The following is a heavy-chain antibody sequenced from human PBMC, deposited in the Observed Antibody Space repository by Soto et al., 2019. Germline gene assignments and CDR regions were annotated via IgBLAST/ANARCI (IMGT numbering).Heavy chain of an antibody. Sequence: GGALRLSCAASGFTFSSYAMSWVRQAPGKGLEWVSAISGSGGSTYYADSVKGRFTISRDNSKNTLYLQMNSLRAEDTAVYYCAKPYSSSWYYFDYWGQGTLVTVSS. CDR3: AKPYSSSWYYFDY. V-gene: IGHV3-23*01. D-gene: IGHD6-13*01. CDR1: GFTFSSYA. CDR2: ISGSGGST. J-gene: IGHJ4*02.